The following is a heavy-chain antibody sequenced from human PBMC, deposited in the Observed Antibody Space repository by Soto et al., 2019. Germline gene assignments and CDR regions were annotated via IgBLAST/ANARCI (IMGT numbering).Heavy chain of an antibody. CDR1: GDSFNTYW. Sequence: GESLKISCKGSGDSFNTYWIAWVRQMPGKGLEWMGITHPGDSETRYSPSFEGQVTISADKSISTAYLQWSSLKASDTAMYYCARQGKDGHNQGYGMDVWGQGTTVTVSS. J-gene: IGHJ6*02. CDR3: ARQGKDGHNQGYGMDV. V-gene: IGHV5-51*01. CDR2: THPGDSET.